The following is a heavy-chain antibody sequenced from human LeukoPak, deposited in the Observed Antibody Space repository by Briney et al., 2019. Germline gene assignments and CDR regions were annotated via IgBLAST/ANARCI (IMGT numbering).Heavy chain of an antibody. CDR3: AKVHLGSGSYDFDY. V-gene: IGHV3-23*01. CDR1: GFTFSSYA. J-gene: IGHJ4*02. Sequence: GGSLRLSCAASGFTFSSYAMSWVRQAPGKGLEWVSAISGTGGSTYYADSVKGRFTISRDNSKNTLYLQMNSLRAEDTAVYYCAKVHLGSGSYDFDYWGQGTLVTVSS. CDR2: ISGTGGST. D-gene: IGHD3-10*01.